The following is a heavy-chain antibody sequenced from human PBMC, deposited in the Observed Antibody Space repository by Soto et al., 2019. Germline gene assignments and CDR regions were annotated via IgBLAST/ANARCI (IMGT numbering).Heavy chain of an antibody. D-gene: IGHD3-3*01. V-gene: IGHV4-59*01. CDR1: GGSISSYY. CDR3: ARVPLDYDFWSGYTTPTHYGMDV. CDR2: IYYSGST. Sequence: SVPLSVTCTVAGGSISSYYWSWIRQPPGKGLEWIGYIYYSGSTNYNPSLKSRVTISVDTSKNQFSLKLSSVTAADTAVYYCARVPLDYDFWSGYTTPTHYGMDVWGQGTTVTVSS. J-gene: IGHJ6*02.